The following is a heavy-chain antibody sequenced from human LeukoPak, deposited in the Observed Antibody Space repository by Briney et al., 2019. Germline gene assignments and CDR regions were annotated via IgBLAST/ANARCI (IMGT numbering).Heavy chain of an antibody. J-gene: IGHJ4*02. CDR3: ARVVRSNPDY. CDR1: GFTFSDYY. Sequence: GGSLRLSCAASGFTFSDYYMSWIRQAPGKGLEWVLYISSSSSYTNYADSVKGRFTISRDNAKNSLYLQMNSLRAEDTAVYYCARVVRSNPDYWGQGTLVTVSS. D-gene: IGHD4-11*01. V-gene: IGHV3-11*05. CDR2: ISSSSSYT.